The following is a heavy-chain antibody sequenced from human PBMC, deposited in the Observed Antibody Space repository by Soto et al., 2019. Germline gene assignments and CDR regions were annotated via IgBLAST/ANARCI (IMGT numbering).Heavy chain of an antibody. CDR3: AFGSEAAAGFNYYFDY. V-gene: IGHV1-2*04. CDR1: GYTFTGYY. D-gene: IGHD6-13*01. Sequence: ASVKVSCKASGYTFTGYYMHWVRQAPGQGLEWMGWINPNSGGTNYAQKFQGWVTMTRDTSISTAYMELSRLRSDDTAVYYCAFGSEAAAGFNYYFDYWGQGTLVTVSS. CDR2: INPNSGGT. J-gene: IGHJ4*02.